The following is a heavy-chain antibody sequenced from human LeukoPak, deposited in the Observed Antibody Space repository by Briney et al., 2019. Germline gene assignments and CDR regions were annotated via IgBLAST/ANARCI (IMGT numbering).Heavy chain of an antibody. V-gene: IGHV4-59*08. CDR1: GGSTGSDY. J-gene: IGHJ4*02. CDR2: VYYSGVT. Sequence: SETLSLTCTVSGGSTGSDYWSWIRQPPGKGLEWIAYVYYSGVTSYNPSLKSRVAISIDTSKNQFSLNLSSVAAADTAVYYCARLSLHCSGGSCYRGAFDSWGQGTLVTVSS. CDR3: ARLSLHCSGGSCYRGAFDS. D-gene: IGHD2-15*01.